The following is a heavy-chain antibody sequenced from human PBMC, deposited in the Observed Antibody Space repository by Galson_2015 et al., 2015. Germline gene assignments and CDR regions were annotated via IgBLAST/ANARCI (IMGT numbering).Heavy chain of an antibody. D-gene: IGHD6-6*01. J-gene: IGHJ6*02. CDR1: GYKFTTYS. CDR2: VYPIDSDT. CDR3: AKHGDSSSYGTDV. Sequence: QSGAEVKKPGESLKISCKGSGYKFTTYSISWVRQMPGRGLEWMGIVYPIDSDTRYSPSFEGQVTISVDKSTNTAYLQWNSLKASDTAMYYCAKHGDSSSYGTDVWGQGTTVTVSS. V-gene: IGHV5-51*01.